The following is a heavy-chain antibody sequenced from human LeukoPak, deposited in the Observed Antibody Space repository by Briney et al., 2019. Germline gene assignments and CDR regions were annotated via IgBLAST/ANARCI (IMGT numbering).Heavy chain of an antibody. V-gene: IGHV4-39*07. J-gene: IGHJ6*03. CDR2: IYYSGST. D-gene: IGHD3-22*01. Sequence: PSETLSLTCTVSGGSVSSSSYYWGWIRQPPGKGLEWIGSIYYSGSTYYNPSLKSRVTISVDTSKNQFSLKLSSVTAADTAVYYCARGVSSGYYRYYYYMDVWGKGTTVTVSS. CDR1: GGSVSSSSYY. CDR3: ARGVSSGYYRYYYYMDV.